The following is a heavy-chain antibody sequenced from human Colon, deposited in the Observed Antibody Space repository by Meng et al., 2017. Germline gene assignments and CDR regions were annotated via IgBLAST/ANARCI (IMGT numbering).Heavy chain of an antibody. J-gene: IGHJ4*02. CDR3: TRGGVAVAERFDF. Sequence: ASVKVSCKSSGFTFTSYQMHWVRQAPGQGLEWLGVVNPSSGSTIYAQKFQGRMTMTRDTSTSTVYMALSSLRSEDTAVYFCTRGGVAVAERFDFWGQGTLVTVSS. CDR1: GFTFTSYQ. CDR2: VNPSSGST. D-gene: IGHD6-19*01. V-gene: IGHV1-46*01.